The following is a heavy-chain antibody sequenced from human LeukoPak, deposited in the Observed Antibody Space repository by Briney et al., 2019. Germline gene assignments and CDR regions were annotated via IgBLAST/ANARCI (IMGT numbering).Heavy chain of an antibody. D-gene: IGHD5-12*01. CDR1: RGSISGSIRSYY. CDR2: ISSSGSV. Sequence: SETLSLTCTVSRGSISGSIRSYYWSWLRQPPGKGLEWIGYISSSGSVNDNPALRSRVTISFDTSKYQFFLNLSSVSAADTAVYYCARIPLGYSGAYYFDYWGQGTLVTVSP. J-gene: IGHJ4*02. CDR3: ARIPLGYSGAYYFDY. V-gene: IGHV4-4*09.